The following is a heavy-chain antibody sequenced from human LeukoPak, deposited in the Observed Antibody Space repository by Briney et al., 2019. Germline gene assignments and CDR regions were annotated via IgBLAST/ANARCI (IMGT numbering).Heavy chain of an antibody. Sequence: GGSLRLSCAASGFIFTNYNLNWVRQAPGKGLEWISSISGGSTYIYYADSVRGRFTISRDNAKNSVYLQMNSLRGEDTAVYYCARDDVTTNGGVIADSRLFDIWGQGTMATVSS. V-gene: IGHV3-21*01. CDR1: GFIFTNYN. D-gene: IGHD2-8*02. J-gene: IGHJ3*02. CDR3: ARDDVTTNGGVIADSRLFDI. CDR2: ISGGSTYI.